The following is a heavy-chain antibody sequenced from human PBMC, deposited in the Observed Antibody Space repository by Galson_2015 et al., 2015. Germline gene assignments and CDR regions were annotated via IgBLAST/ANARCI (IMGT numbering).Heavy chain of an antibody. Sequence: SLRLSCAASGFTFSDYYMSWIRQAPGKGLEWVSYISSSGSTIYYADSVKGRFTISRDNSRNTLYLQMNSLRAEDTAVYYCAKGCGSGSILEWLLSYGMDVWGQGTTVTVSS. CDR1: GFTFSDYY. CDR2: ISSSGSTI. J-gene: IGHJ6*02. CDR3: AKGCGSGSILEWLLSYGMDV. D-gene: IGHD3-3*01. V-gene: IGHV3-11*01.